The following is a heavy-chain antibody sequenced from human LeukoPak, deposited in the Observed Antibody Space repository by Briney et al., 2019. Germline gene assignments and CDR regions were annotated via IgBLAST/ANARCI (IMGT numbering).Heavy chain of an antibody. D-gene: IGHD5-18*01. CDR2: IYYSGST. Sequence: SETLSLTCAVYGGSFSGYYWSWIRQPPGKGLEWIGYIYYSGSTNYNPSLKSRVTISVDTSKNQFSLKLSSVTAADTAVYYCARWGAMVNWGQGTLVTVSS. J-gene: IGHJ4*02. V-gene: IGHV4-59*12. CDR3: ARWGAMVN. CDR1: GGSFSGYY.